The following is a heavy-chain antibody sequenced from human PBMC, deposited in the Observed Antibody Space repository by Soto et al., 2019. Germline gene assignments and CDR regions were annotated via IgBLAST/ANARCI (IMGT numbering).Heavy chain of an antibody. Sequence: PSETLSLTCTVSGGSINSGGYYWSWIRQHPGKGLEWIGYIYYSGSTYYNPSLKGRVTISVDTSKNQFSLKLSSVTAADTAVYYCAREECSTSCYGYWGQGTLVTVSS. CDR3: AREECSTSCYGY. CDR2: IYYSGST. J-gene: IGHJ4*02. V-gene: IGHV4-31*03. D-gene: IGHD2-2*01. CDR1: GGSINSGGYY.